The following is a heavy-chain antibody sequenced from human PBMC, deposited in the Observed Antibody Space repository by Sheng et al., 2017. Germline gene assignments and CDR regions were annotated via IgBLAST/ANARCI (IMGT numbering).Heavy chain of an antibody. Sequence: EVQLVESGGGLVQPGGSLRLSCAASGFTFSSYAMSWVRQAPGKGLEWVSAISGSGGSTYYADSVKGRFTISRDNSKNTLYLQMNSLRAEDMAVYYCAKDVLRFLEWLQDYYGMDVWGQGTTVTVSS. CDR1: GFTFSSYA. CDR2: ISGSGGST. J-gene: IGHJ6*02. D-gene: IGHD3-3*01. CDR3: AKDVLRFLEWLQDYYGMDV. V-gene: IGHV3-23*04.